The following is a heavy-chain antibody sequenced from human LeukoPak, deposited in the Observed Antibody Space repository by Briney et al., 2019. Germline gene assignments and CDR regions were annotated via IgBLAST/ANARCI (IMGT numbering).Heavy chain of an antibody. CDR1: GYTFTSYG. D-gene: IGHD2-2*01. CDR2: ISAYNGNT. J-gene: IGHJ4*02. V-gene: IGHV1-18*01. Sequence: ASVKVSCKASGYTFTSYGISWVRQAPGQGLEWMGWISAYNGNTNYAQKFQGRVTMTRDTSISTAYMELSRLRSDDTAVYYCARDSDIVVVPAAMGCYFDYWGQGTLVTVSS. CDR3: ARDSDIVVVPAAMGCYFDY.